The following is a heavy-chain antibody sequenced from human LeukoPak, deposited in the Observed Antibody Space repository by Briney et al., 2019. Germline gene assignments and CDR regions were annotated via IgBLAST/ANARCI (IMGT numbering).Heavy chain of an antibody. D-gene: IGHD2-8*01. CDR1: GGTFSSYA. CDR2: MNPNSGNT. CDR3: ARKLIFDP. Sequence: ASVKVSCKASGGTFSSYAISWVRQAPGQGLEWMGWMNPNSGNTGYAQKFQGRITMTRNTSISTAYMELSSLTSDDTAVYYCARKLIFDPWGQGTLVTVSS. V-gene: IGHV1-8*02. J-gene: IGHJ5*02.